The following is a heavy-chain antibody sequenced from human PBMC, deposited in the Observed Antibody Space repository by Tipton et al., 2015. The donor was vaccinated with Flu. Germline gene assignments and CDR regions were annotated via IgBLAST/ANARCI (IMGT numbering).Heavy chain of an antibody. CDR3: ARRDYSNYVSEPKNWFDP. J-gene: IGHJ5*02. CDR1: GYTFTGYY. CDR2: INPNSGGT. V-gene: IGHV1-2*02. D-gene: IGHD4-11*01. Sequence: QLVQSGAEVKKPGASVKVSCKASGYTFTGYYMHWVRQAPGQGLEWMGWINPNSGGTNYAQKFQGRVTMTRDTSISTAYMELSRLRSDDTAVYYCARRDYSNYVSEPKNWFDPWGQGALVTVSS.